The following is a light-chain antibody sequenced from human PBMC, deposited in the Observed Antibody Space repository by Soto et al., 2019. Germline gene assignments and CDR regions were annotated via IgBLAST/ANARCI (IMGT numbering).Light chain of an antibody. CDR2: GAS. J-gene: IGKJ2*01. Sequence: EIVLTQSPDTLSLSPGERATLSCRASQSVSSTSLAWYQQKPGQAPRLLIFGASSRATGIPDRFSGSGSGTDFTPTISRMEPEDFAVYYCQQYGSSPPMYTFGQGTKLEIK. CDR1: QSVSSTS. V-gene: IGKV3-20*01. CDR3: QQYGSSPPMYT.